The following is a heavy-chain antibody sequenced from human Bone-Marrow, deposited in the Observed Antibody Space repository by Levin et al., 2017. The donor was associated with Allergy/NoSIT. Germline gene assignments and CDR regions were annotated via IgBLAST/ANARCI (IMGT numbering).Heavy chain of an antibody. J-gene: IGHJ4*02. D-gene: IGHD2-2*01. CDR2: IYYSGST. V-gene: IGHV4-39*01. Sequence: SETLSLTCTVSGGSISSSSYYWGWIRQPPGKGLEWIGSIYYSGSTYYNPSLKSRVTISVDTSKNQFSLRLSSVTAADTAVYYCARQGGCSSTSCYARADYWGQGTLVTVSS. CDR3: ARQGGCSSTSCYARADY. CDR1: GGSISSSSYY.